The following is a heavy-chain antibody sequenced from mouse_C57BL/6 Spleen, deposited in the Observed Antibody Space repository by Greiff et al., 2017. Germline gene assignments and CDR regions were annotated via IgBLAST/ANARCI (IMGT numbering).Heavy chain of an antibody. Sequence: VQLQESGPGLVQPSQSLSITCTVSGFSLTSYGVHWVRQSPGKGLEWLGVIWSGGSTDYNAAFMSRLSITKDNSKSQVFFKMNSLQADDTAIYYCAANDGYLAWFAYWGQGTLVTVSA. CDR2: IWSGGST. CDR1: GFSLTSYG. CDR3: AANDGYLAWFAY. J-gene: IGHJ3*01. D-gene: IGHD2-3*01. V-gene: IGHV2-5*01.